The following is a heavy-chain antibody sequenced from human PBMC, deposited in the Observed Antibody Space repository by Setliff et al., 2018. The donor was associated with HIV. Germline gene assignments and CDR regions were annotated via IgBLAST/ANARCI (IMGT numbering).Heavy chain of an antibody. CDR1: GYTFSNYF. CDR3: ARDQTTMGDFDY. J-gene: IGHJ4*02. V-gene: IGHV1-46*01. Sequence: ASVKVSCKASGYTFSNYFLHWVRQAPGQGLEWMGLIDPSGERPTYAQKFQGRVIMTWDTSTSTVHMELSSLRSDGTAVYYCARDQTTMGDFDYWGPGTLVTVSS. D-gene: IGHD1-26*01. CDR2: IDPSGERP.